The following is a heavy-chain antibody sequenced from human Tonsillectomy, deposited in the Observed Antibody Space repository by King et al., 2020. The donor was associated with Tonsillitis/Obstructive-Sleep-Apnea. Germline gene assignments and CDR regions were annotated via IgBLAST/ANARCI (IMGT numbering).Heavy chain of an antibody. CDR3: ARFDCSGGSCYSPTYYYYYYMDV. Sequence: QLVQSGAEVKKPGESLKISCKGSGYSFTSYWIGWVRQMPGKGLEWMGIIYPGDSDTRYSPSFQGQVTISADKSISTAYLQWSSLKASDTAMYYCARFDCSGGSCYSPTYYYYYYMDVWGKGTTVTVSS. CDR2: IYPGDSDT. V-gene: IGHV5-51*01. CDR1: GYSFTSYW. D-gene: IGHD2-15*01. J-gene: IGHJ6*03.